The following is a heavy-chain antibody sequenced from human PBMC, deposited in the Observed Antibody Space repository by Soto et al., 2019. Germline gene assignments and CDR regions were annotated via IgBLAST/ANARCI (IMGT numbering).Heavy chain of an antibody. D-gene: IGHD6-13*01. V-gene: IGHV4-4*09. CDR2: IYFSGST. J-gene: IGHJ4*02. CDR1: GGSMNGYY. CDR3: ARSVATPGTNIDF. Sequence: SEPLSLTCSVSGGSMNGYYWCWIRQTPGRGLEWLGFIYFSGSTRHNPSLMSRLTISLDRSKRQFSMSLGSVTAADTAVYYCARSVATPGTNIDFWGQRILVTVS.